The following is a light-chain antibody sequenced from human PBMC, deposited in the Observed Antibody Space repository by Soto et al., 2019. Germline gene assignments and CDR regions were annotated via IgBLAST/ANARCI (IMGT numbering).Light chain of an antibody. CDR2: AAS. J-gene: IGKJ1*01. Sequence: DIQMTQSPSSLSASVGDRVTITCRASQSISNYSNWYQQKPGKAPKPLIYAASSLQSGVLSRFSGRGFGTDFTLTISSLQPEDFAAYYCQQSYSTPWTFGQGTKVEIK. CDR3: QQSYSTPWT. V-gene: IGKV1-39*01. CDR1: QSISNY.